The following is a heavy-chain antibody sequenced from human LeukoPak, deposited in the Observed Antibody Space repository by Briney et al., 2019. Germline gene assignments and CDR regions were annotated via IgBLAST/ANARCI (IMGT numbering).Heavy chain of an antibody. CDR3: ARESEAAGTYYLDH. D-gene: IGHD6-25*01. CDR1: GFTFNEFW. Sequence: GGSLRLSCAASGFTFNEFWMHWVRQVPGKGLMWVSRIHKDGLHTWYADSMKGRFTISRDNAENTVYLQLNSLRVEDTAVYYCARESEAAGTYYLDHWGQGDLVTVSS. V-gene: IGHV3-74*01. J-gene: IGHJ4*02. CDR2: IHKDGLHT.